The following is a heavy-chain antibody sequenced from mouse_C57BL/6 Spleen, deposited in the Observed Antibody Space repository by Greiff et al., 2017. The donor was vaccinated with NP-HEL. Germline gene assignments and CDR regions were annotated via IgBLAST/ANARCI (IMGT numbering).Heavy chain of an antibody. Sequence: VQLQQSGAELARPGASVKLSCKASGYTFTSYGISWVKQRTGQGLEWIGEIYPRSGNTYYNEKFKGKATLTADKSSSTAYMELRSLTSEDSAVYFCAWIYYDYDKAYWGQGTLVTVSA. CDR1: GYTFTSYG. CDR3: AWIYYDYDKAY. D-gene: IGHD2-4*01. V-gene: IGHV1-81*01. CDR2: IYPRSGNT. J-gene: IGHJ3*01.